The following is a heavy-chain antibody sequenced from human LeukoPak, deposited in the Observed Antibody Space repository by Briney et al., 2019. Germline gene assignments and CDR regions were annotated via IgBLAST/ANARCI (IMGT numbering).Heavy chain of an antibody. CDR3: ARRDTSKYYFDY. CDR1: GGSISSSSYY. Sequence: SETLSLTCTVSGGSISSSSYYWGWIRQPPGKGLEWIGTIYYSGSTYYNPSLKSRLAISVDTSKSQFSLKLSSVTAADTAVYYCARRDTSKYYFDYWGQGTLVTVSS. V-gene: IGHV4-39*01. D-gene: IGHD5-18*01. J-gene: IGHJ4*02. CDR2: IYYSGST.